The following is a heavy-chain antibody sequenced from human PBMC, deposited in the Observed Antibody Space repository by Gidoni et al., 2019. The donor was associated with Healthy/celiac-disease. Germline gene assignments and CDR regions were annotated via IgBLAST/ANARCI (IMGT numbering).Heavy chain of an antibody. CDR3: ASEVIPFGGAEFRGGLDY. Sequence: QVQLQESGPGLVKPSETLSLTGTVSGGSSRSDYWSWIRQPAGKGLEWIGRIYTRWSTHYTPSLKSRVTMSVDTSNNPFSLKLSSVTAADPAVYYCASEVIPFGGAEFRGGLDYWGQGTLVTFSS. J-gene: IGHJ4*02. D-gene: IGHD3-16*01. V-gene: IGHV4-4*07. CDR2: IYTRWST. CDR1: GGSSRSDY.